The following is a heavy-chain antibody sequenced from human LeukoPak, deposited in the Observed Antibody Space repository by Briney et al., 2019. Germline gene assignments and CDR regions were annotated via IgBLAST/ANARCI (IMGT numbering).Heavy chain of an antibody. D-gene: IGHD1-26*01. Sequence: SETLSLTCTVSGYSISSISYYWGWIRQPPGKGLEWIGSIYYSGSTYYNPSLKSRVTISVDTSKSQFSLKLSSVTAADTAVYYCARWWELLSWFDPWGQGTLVTVSS. CDR3: ARWWELLSWFDP. CDR2: IYYSGST. V-gene: IGHV4-39*01. CDR1: GYSISSISYY. J-gene: IGHJ5*02.